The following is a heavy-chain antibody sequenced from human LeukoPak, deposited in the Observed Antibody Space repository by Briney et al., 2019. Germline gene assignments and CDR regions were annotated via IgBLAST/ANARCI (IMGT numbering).Heavy chain of an antibody. Sequence: SETLSLTCAVYGGSFSGYYWSWIRQPPGKGLEWIGEINHSGSTNYNPFLKSRVTISVDTSKNQFSLKLSSVTAADTAVYYCARSSIVARRGYYYMDVWGKGTTVTVSS. V-gene: IGHV4-34*01. CDR1: GGSFSGYY. CDR2: INHSGST. CDR3: ARSSIVARRGYYYMDV. J-gene: IGHJ6*03. D-gene: IGHD6-6*01.